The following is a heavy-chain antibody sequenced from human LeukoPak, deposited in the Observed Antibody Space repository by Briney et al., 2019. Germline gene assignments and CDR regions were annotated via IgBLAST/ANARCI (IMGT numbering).Heavy chain of an antibody. J-gene: IGHJ6*03. CDR3: ARVRWSQSSGWFHLDYYYMDV. CDR2: IYYSGST. V-gene: IGHV4-39*07. D-gene: IGHD6-19*01. Sequence: SETLSLTCTVSGGSISSSSYYWGWIRHPPGKGLEWIGSIYYSGSTYYNPSLKSRVTISVDTSKNQFSLKLSSVTAADTAVYYCARVRWSQSSGWFHLDYYYMDVWGKGTTVTVSS. CDR1: GGSISSSSYY.